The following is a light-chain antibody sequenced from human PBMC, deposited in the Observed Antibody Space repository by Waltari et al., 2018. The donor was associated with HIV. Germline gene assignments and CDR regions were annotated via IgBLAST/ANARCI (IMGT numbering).Light chain of an antibody. V-gene: IGLV2-23*01. J-gene: IGLJ2*01. CDR3: CSYAGSSTLEV. CDR2: EGS. CDR1: SSDVGSYNL. Sequence: QSALTQPASVSGSPGPSITISCTGTSSDVGSYNLVSWYQQHPGKAPKLMIYEGSKRPSGVSKRFSGSKSGNTASLTISGLQAEDEADYYCCSYAGSSTLEVFGGGTKLTVL.